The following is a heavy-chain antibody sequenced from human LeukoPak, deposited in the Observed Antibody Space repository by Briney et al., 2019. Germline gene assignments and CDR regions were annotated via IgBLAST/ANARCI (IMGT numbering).Heavy chain of an antibody. CDR3: AKGVGSSGFDFDY. CDR2: IYSGGST. J-gene: IGHJ4*02. Sequence: GGSLRLSCAASGFTVSSNYMSWVRQAPGKGLEWVSVIYSGGSTYYADSVKGRFTISRDNSKNTLYLQMNSLRAEDTAVYYCAKGVGSSGFDFDYWGQGTLVTVSS. V-gene: IGHV3-53*01. CDR1: GFTVSSNY. D-gene: IGHD6-19*01.